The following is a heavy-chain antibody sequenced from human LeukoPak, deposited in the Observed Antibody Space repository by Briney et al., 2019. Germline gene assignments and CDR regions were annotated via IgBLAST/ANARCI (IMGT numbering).Heavy chain of an antibody. CDR3: ARLDIVVVPAARERGYNWFDP. Sequence: GESLKISCKGSGYSFTSYWIGWVRQMPGKGLEWMGIIYPGDSDTRYSPSFQGQVTISADKSISTAYLQWSSLKASDTAMYYCARLDIVVVPAARERGYNWFDPWGQGTLVTVSS. D-gene: IGHD2-2*01. CDR2: IYPGDSDT. CDR1: GYSFTSYW. J-gene: IGHJ5*02. V-gene: IGHV5-51*01.